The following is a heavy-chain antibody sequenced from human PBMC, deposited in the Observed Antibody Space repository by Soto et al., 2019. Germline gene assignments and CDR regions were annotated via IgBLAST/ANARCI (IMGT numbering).Heavy chain of an antibody. CDR1: GFTFSNAW. CDR3: TANRGYSGYVFDYYYYMDV. CDR2: IKSKTDGGTT. V-gene: IGHV3-15*01. D-gene: IGHD5-12*01. Sequence: GGSLRLSCAASGFTFSNAWMSWVRQAPGKGLEWVGRIKSKTDGGTTDYAAPVKGRFTISRDDSKNTLYLQMNSLKTEDTAVYYCTANRGYSGYVFDYYYYMDVWGKGTTVTVSS. J-gene: IGHJ6*03.